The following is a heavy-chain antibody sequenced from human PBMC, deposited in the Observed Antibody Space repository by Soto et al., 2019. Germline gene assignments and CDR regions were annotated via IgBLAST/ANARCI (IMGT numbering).Heavy chain of an antibody. D-gene: IGHD4-17*01. CDR2: VDYSGNT. Sequence: PSETLSLTCTVSGGSTSGSCYYWGWIRQPPGKGLECIGSVDYSGNTDYNPSLQSRVTISVYTSKNQFSLKLTSVTAADTAVYFCASFSGAIYGDYGGGINSWGHGTLVTVSS. V-gene: IGHV4-39*01. J-gene: IGHJ5*01. CDR1: GGSTSGSCYY. CDR3: ASFSGAIYGDYGGGINS.